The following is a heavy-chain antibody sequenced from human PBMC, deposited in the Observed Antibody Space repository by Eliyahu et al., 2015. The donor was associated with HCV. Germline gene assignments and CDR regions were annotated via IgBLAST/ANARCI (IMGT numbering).Heavy chain of an antibody. CDR2: ISTDVISA. Sequence: VLLVESGGGLVQPGGSLXLSCAASGFPFSSYWMHWVRQAPGKGLGWVSRISTDVISATYADSVKGRFTISRDNAKNTLYLQMTSLRAEDTALYYCARGRGPLTVTTDYWGQGILVTVSS. CDR1: GFPFSSYW. V-gene: IGHV3-74*01. CDR3: ARGRGPLTVTTDY. D-gene: IGHD4-17*01. J-gene: IGHJ4*02.